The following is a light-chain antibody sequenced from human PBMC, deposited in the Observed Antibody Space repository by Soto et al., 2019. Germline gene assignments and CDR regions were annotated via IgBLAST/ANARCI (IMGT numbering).Light chain of an antibody. V-gene: IGKV3-20*01. Sequence: EIVLTQSPGTLSLSPGERATLSCRASKSISGTYLAWYQQKPGRAPRILIYGASNRATGIPDRFSGSGSGTGFTLTISRLEPEDFAVYYCQHYGISPPWTFGQGTKVEIK. CDR2: GAS. CDR1: KSISGTY. J-gene: IGKJ1*01. CDR3: QHYGISPPWT.